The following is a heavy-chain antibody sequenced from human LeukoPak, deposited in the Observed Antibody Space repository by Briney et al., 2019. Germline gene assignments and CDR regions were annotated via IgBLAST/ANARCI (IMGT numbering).Heavy chain of an antibody. CDR1: GGSISSYY. CDR2: IYASGST. CDR3: AAGYSSGWIDY. V-gene: IGHV4-4*07. J-gene: IGHJ4*02. Sequence: SETLSLTCTVSGGSISSYYWSWIRQPAGKGLEWIGRIYASGSTNYNPSLKSRVTMSVDTSKNQFSLKLSSVTAADTAVYYCAAGYSSGWIDYWGQGTLVTVSS. D-gene: IGHD6-19*01.